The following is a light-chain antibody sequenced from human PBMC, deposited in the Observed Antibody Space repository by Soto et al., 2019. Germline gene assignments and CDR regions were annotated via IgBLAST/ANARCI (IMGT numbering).Light chain of an antibody. CDR1: QSISSW. Sequence: DIQMTQSPSTLSASVVDRVTITCRSSQSISSWLAWYQQKPGKAPKLLIYAASSLQSGVPSRFSGSGSGTDFTLTISSLQPEDFATYYCQQSYSTLRTFGQGTKVDIK. V-gene: IGKV1-39*01. CDR2: AAS. CDR3: QQSYSTLRT. J-gene: IGKJ1*01.